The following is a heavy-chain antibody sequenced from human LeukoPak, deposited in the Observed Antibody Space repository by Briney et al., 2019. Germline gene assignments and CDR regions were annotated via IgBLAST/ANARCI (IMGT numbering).Heavy chain of an antibody. CDR2: ISSSYTHT. CDR1: GFSFSDYY. D-gene: IGHD2-8*01. J-gene: IGHJ4*02. Sequence: GGSLRLSCAASGFSFSDYYMSWLRQAPGKGLEWISYISSSYTHTNYADSVKGRFTISRDNSKKTVNLQMNSLRAEDTAVYYCAKDTYNGRRLDYWGQGTLVTVSA. CDR3: AKDTYNGRRLDY. V-gene: IGHV3-11*05.